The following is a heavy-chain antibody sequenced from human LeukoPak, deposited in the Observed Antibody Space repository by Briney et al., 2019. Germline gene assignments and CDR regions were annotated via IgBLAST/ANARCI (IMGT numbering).Heavy chain of an antibody. CDR3: ARVTCSSTSCYGINWFDP. CDR2: IYHSGST. D-gene: IGHD2-2*01. CDR1: GGSISSGGYS. J-gene: IGHJ5*02. Sequence: SETLSLTCAVSGGSISSGGYSWSWIRQPPGKGLEWIGYIYHSGSTYHNPSLKSRVTISVDRSKNQFSLKLSSVTAADTAVYYCARVTCSSTSCYGINWFDPWGQGTLVTVSS. V-gene: IGHV4-30-2*01.